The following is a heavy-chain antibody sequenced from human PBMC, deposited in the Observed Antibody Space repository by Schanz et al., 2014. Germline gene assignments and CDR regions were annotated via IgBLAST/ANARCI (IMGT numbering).Heavy chain of an antibody. CDR3: ARSPGDFPGWFDS. Sequence: QVQLQESGPGLVKPSQTLSLTCTVSGGSVNSGVYYWNWIRQHPGKGLEWIGYIYHSGSTYYNPSLKSRVTISVYRSKNQFSLILNSVAAADTAVYYCARSPGDFPGWFDSWGQGTLVTVSS. V-gene: IGHV4-30-4*08. D-gene: IGHD4-17*01. J-gene: IGHJ5*01. CDR1: GGSVNSGVYY. CDR2: IYHSGST.